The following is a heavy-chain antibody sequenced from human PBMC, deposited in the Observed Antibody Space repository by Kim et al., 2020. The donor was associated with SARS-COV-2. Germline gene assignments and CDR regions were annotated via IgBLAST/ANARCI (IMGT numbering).Heavy chain of an antibody. J-gene: IGHJ4*02. V-gene: IGHV1-3*01. D-gene: IGHD3-10*01. Sequence: TEYSPKLQGRVTITWDTSASTAYMDLTSLRFEDTAVYYCARERFGGSFDYWGQGTLVTVSS. CDR3: ARERFGGSFDY. CDR2: T.